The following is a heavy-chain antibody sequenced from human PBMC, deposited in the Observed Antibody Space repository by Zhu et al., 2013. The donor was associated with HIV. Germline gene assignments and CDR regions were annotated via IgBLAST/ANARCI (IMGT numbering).Heavy chain of an antibody. D-gene: IGHD6-13*01. CDR1: GGSISSSNW. CDR3: ARDPKYSSSWYRPLGWFDP. Sequence: VQLQESGPGLVKPSGTLSLTCAVSGGSISSSNWWSWVRQPPGKGLEWIGEIYHSGSTNYNPSLKSRVTISVDKSKNQFSLRLSSVTAADTAVYYCARDPKYSSSWYRPLGWFDPWGQGTLVTVSS. J-gene: IGHJ5*02. V-gene: IGHV4-4*02. CDR2: IYHSGST.